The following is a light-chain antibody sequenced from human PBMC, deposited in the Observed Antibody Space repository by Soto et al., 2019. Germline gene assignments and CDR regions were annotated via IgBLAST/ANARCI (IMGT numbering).Light chain of an antibody. V-gene: IGKV1-39*01. Sequence: DIQMTQSPSSLSASVGDRVTITCRASQSISSYLNWYQQKPGKAPKLLIYAASSLQSGIPYRFSGSGSGTDLTLTISSLQPEDFATYYCQKSYSTSITCGQGTRLEIK. CDR3: QKSYSTSIT. J-gene: IGKJ5*01. CDR1: QSISSY. CDR2: AAS.